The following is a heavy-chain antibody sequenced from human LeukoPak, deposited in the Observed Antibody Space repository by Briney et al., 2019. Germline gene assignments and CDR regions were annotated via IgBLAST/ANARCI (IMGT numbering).Heavy chain of an antibody. V-gene: IGHV3-7*01. J-gene: IGHJ4*02. D-gene: IGHD4-17*01. CDR1: GFTFGTYW. CDR3: ARLFGGVTTFDY. Sequence: GGSLRLSCAGSGFTFGTYWMSWVRQGPGKGLEWVASVHPDGYVKKYVDSVYGRFTISRDNAKNSLFLQMNSLKAEDTAVYYCARLFGGVTTFDYWGQGTLVSVSP. CDR2: VHPDGYVK.